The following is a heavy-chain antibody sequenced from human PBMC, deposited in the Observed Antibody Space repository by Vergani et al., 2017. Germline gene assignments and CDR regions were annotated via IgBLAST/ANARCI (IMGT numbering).Heavy chain of an antibody. CDR1: GYSFTSYW. D-gene: IGHD3-10*01. V-gene: IGHV5-10-1*01. CDR2: IDPSDSYT. CDR3: ASTPVLQYYGSGSYYYGMDV. J-gene: IGHJ6*02. Sequence: EVQLVQSGAEVKKPGESLRISCKGSGYSFTSYWISWVRQMPGKGLEWMGRIDPSDSYTNYSPSFQGHVTISADKSISTAYLQWSSLKASDTAMYYCASTPVLQYYGSGSYYYGMDVWGQGTTVTVSS.